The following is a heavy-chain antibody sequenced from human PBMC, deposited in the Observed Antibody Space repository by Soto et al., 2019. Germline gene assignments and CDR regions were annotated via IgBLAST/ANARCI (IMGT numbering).Heavy chain of an antibody. CDR1: GYTFTDYG. Sequence: ASVKVSCKASGYTFTDYGMHWVRQAPGQRLEWMGWIHAGNGNTKYSQKFQGRVTITRDTSASTVYMELSSLRSEDTALYYCAMICTNALCSPTYYFDYWGQGTQVTVSS. CDR2: IHAGNGNT. CDR3: AMICTNALCSPTYYFDY. J-gene: IGHJ4*02. D-gene: IGHD2-8*01. V-gene: IGHV1-3*01.